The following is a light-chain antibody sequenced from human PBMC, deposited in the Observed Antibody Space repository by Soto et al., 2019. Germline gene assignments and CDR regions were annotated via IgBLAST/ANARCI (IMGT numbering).Light chain of an antibody. CDR1: RSNIGAGYD. Sequence: QSVLTQPPSVSGAPGQRVTISCTGSRSNIGAGYDVHWYQQLPVTAPKLLIYGNSNRPSGVPDRFSGSKSGTSASLAITGLKAEDEADYYCQSYDSSLSGWVFGGGTKLTVL. CDR3: QSYDSSLSGWV. V-gene: IGLV1-40*01. J-gene: IGLJ3*02. CDR2: GNS.